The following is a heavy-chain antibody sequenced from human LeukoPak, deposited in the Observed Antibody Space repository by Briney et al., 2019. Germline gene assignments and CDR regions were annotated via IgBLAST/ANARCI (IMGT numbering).Heavy chain of an antibody. Sequence: SSGTLSLTCTVSGGSISSGDYYWSWIRQPPGKGLEWIGYIYYSGGADYNPSLKSRLSISVDTSKNQFSLKLSSVTAADTAAYYCARIYDSSGYFHFDIWGQGTMVTVSS. CDR1: GGSISSGDYY. CDR2: IYYSGGA. V-gene: IGHV4-30-4*01. J-gene: IGHJ3*02. CDR3: ARIYDSSGYFHFDI. D-gene: IGHD3-22*01.